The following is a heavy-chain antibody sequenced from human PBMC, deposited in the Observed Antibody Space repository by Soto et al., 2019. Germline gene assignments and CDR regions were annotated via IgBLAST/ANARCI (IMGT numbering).Heavy chain of an antibody. J-gene: IGHJ4*02. V-gene: IGHV1-8*01. CDR1: GYTFTSYD. CDR3: AAGTSRSSADKPYYFDY. Sequence: GASVKVSCKASGYTFTSYDINWVRQATGQGLEWMGWMNPNSGNTGYAQKFQGRVTMTRNTSISTAYMELSSLRSEDTAVYYCAAGTSRSSADKPYYFDYWGQGTLVTVSS. D-gene: IGHD6-13*01. CDR2: MNPNSGNT.